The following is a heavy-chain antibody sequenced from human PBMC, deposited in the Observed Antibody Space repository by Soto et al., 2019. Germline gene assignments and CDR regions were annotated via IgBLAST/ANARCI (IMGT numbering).Heavy chain of an antibody. J-gene: IGHJ3*01. CDR2: VSDTGTGT. Sequence: EVQLLESGGDLVQPGGSLRLSCAASGFSFMTYGMSWVRQAPGKGLEWVAAVSDTGTGTYYADPVKGRVTISRDNAKNSLYLQMNSLRDEDTAVYYCARDRKLTMVRGALVW. CDR3: ARDRKLTMVRGALV. D-gene: IGHD3-10*01. V-gene: IGHV3-23*01. CDR1: GFSFMTYG.